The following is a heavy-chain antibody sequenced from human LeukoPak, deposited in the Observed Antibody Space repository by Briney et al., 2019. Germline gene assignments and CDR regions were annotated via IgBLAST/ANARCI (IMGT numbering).Heavy chain of an antibody. CDR1: GFTFSSYA. V-gene: IGHV3-30-3*01. CDR3: AREGFTEDTPLAIAY. CDR2: ILYDGSNK. J-gene: IGHJ4*02. Sequence: PGKSLRLSCAASGFTFSSYAMHWVRQAPGKGLEWVALILYDGSNKYYADSVKGRFTISRDNSKNTLYVQMTSLRAEDTAVYYCAREGFTEDTPLAIAYWGQGTLVTVSS. D-gene: IGHD5-18*01.